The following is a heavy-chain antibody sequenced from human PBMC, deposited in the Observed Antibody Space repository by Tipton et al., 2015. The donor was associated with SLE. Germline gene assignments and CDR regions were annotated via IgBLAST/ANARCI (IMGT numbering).Heavy chain of an antibody. V-gene: IGHV4-61*05. Sequence: TLSLTCTVSGGSISSSSYYWGWIRQPPGKGLEWIGYIYYSGSTHYNPSLKSRVTISVDTSKNQFSLKLSSVTAADPAVYYCARAHSGGWPRDYYYYGMDVWGQGTTVTVSS. J-gene: IGHJ6*02. CDR2: IYYSGST. D-gene: IGHD6-19*01. CDR1: GGSISSSSYY. CDR3: ARAHSGGWPRDYYYYGMDV.